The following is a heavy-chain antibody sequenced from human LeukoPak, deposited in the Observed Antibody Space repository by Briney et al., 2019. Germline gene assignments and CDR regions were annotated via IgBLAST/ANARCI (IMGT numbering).Heavy chain of an antibody. V-gene: IGHV1-46*01. Sequence: ASVKVSCKASGYTFTSYYMHWVRQAPGQGLGWMGIINPSGGSTSYAQKFQGRVTMTRDTSTSTVYMELSSLRSEDTAVYYCARGPKTGYSSGYLDYWGQGTLVTVSS. D-gene: IGHD6-19*01. CDR1: GYTFTSYY. J-gene: IGHJ4*02. CDR2: INPSGGST. CDR3: ARGPKTGYSSGYLDY.